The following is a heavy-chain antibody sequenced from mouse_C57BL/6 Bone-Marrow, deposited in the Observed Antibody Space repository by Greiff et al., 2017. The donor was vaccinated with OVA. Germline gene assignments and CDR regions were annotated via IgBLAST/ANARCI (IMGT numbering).Heavy chain of an antibody. CDR1: GFTFSSYA. CDR3: SRTQRPYYFDY. CDR2: ISSGGDSI. J-gene: IGHJ2*01. V-gene: IGHV5-9-1*02. Sequence: EVKLLESGDGLVKPGGSLKLSCAASGFTFSSYAMSWVRQTPEKRLEWVAYISSGGDSIYYADTVKGRFTISRDNATNTLYLQMSSLKTEDTAMYYCSRTQRPYYFDYRGQGTTRTVSS.